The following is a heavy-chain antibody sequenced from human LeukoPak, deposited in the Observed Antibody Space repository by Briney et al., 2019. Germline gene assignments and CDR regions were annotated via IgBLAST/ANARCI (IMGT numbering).Heavy chain of an antibody. CDR2: ISVTDST. CDR1: GGSISDYY. Sequence: PSETLSLTCTVSGGSISDYYWSWIRQPAGKGLEWIGRISVTDSTNYNPSLTSRVTMSVDTSKNQFSLNLRSLSAADTAVYYCARLRRDSSGRYADDSWGQGTLVTVSS. V-gene: IGHV4-4*07. D-gene: IGHD6-19*01. J-gene: IGHJ4*02. CDR3: ARLRRDSSGRYADDS.